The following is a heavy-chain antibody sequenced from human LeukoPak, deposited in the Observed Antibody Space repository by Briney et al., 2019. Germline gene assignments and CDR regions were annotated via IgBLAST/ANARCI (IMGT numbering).Heavy chain of an antibody. CDR3: ARDRAWNYFDY. Sequence: GGSLRLSCAPSGFTFSRHGMHWVRQAPGKGLEWVAIISNDGSRKYYAHSEEGRFTISRDNSKNTLYLQMDSLRAEDTAVYYCARDRAWNYFDYWGQGTLVTVSS. D-gene: IGHD3-3*01. CDR1: GFTFSRHG. V-gene: IGHV3-30*03. CDR2: ISNDGSRK. J-gene: IGHJ4*02.